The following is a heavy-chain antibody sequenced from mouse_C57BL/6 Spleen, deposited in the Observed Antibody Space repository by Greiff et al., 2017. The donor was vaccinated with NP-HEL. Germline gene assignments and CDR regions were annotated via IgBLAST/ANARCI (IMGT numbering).Heavy chain of an antibody. CDR2: INPNNGGT. CDR3: ARKWLLLPDYFDY. Sequence: VQLQQSGPELVKPGASVKISCKASGYTFTDYYMNWVKQSHGKSLEWIGDINPNNGGTSYNQKFKGKATLTVDKSSSTAYMELRSLTSEDSAVYYCARKWLLLPDYFDYWGQGTTLTVSS. CDR1: GYTFTDYY. V-gene: IGHV1-26*01. J-gene: IGHJ2*01. D-gene: IGHD2-3*01.